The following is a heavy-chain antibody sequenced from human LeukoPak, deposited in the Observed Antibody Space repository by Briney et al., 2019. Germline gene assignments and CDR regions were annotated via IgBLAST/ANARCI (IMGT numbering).Heavy chain of an antibody. D-gene: IGHD5-12*01. V-gene: IGHV3-30*03. J-gene: IGHJ4*02. CDR2: ISYDGSNK. CDR3: TRGYSGYGNFDC. Sequence: PGGSLRLSCAASGFTFSSYGMHWVRQAPGKGLEWVAVISYDGSNKYYADSVKGRFTISRDNSKNTLYLQMNSLRAEDTAVYYCTRGYSGYGNFDCWGQGTLVTVSS. CDR1: GFTFSSYG.